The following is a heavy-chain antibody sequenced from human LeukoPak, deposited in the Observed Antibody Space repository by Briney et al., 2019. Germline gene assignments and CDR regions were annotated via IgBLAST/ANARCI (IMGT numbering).Heavy chain of an antibody. J-gene: IGHJ4*02. CDR2: IYTNGST. CDR1: GGSISSYY. CDR3: ARDGSDWYYFDY. Sequence: SETLSLTCTVSGGSISSYYWSWIRQPAGKGLEWIGRIYTNGSTDYNPSLKSRVTISIDTSKNQFSLQLNSVTPEDTAVYYCARDGSDWYYFDYWGQGTLVTVSS. D-gene: IGHD1-26*01. V-gene: IGHV4-4*07.